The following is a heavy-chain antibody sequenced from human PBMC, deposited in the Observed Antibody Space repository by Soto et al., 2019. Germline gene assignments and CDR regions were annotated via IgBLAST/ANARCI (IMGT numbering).Heavy chain of an antibody. Sequence: PSETLSLTCTVSDGSISNHYLNWIRQSPGRGLEWIAFIYNNGITNYNPSLKSRVTISVDTSKNQFSLKLTSVTAADTAVYFCGRDPNAGVVGVWGQRTLVTVSS. CDR1: DGSISNHY. J-gene: IGHJ3*01. CDR3: GRDPNAGVVGV. V-gene: IGHV4-59*11. CDR2: IYNNGIT. D-gene: IGHD3-3*01.